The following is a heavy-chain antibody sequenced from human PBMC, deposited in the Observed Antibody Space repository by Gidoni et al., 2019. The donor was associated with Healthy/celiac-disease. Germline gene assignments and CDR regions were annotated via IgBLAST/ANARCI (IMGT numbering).Heavy chain of an antibody. D-gene: IGHD6-13*01. V-gene: IGHV3-33*01. Sequence: QVQLVESGGGVVQPGRSLRLSCAASGFTFRSYGMHWVRQAPGKGLGWGAVIWYDGSNKYYADSVKGRFTISRDNSKNTLYLQMNSLRAEDTAVYYCARDSSSDYWGQGTLVTVSS. CDR1: GFTFRSYG. J-gene: IGHJ4*02. CDR3: ARDSSSDY. CDR2: IWYDGSNK.